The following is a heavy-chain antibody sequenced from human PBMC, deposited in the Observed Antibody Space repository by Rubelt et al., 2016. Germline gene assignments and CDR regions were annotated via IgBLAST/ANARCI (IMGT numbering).Heavy chain of an antibody. V-gene: IGHV1-2*02. CDR3: GRGHYSSYSSGWYG. CDR2: INPNSGGT. Sequence: QVQLVQSGAEVKKPGASVKVSCKASGYTFTSYGISWVRQAPGQGLEWMGWINPNSGGTKYAQKFEGRVTMTRDTSSSTAYMEVGRLRSDDTAVYYCGRGHYSSYSSGWYGWGQGTLVTVSS. CDR1: GYTFTSYG. J-gene: IGHJ4*02. D-gene: IGHD6-19*01.